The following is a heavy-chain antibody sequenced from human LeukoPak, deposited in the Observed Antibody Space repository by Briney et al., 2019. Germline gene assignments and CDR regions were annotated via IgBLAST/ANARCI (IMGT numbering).Heavy chain of an antibody. D-gene: IGHD3-10*01. CDR3: ARESPGDRRSIYDY. CDR2: IIPIFGTA. V-gene: IGHV1-69*13. CDR1: VCTFSSYA. Sequence: ASVKVSCKASVCTFSSYAISWVRQAPGQALEWMGGIIPIFGTANYAQKFQGRVTINADESTSTAYMELSSLRSEDTAVYYCARESPGDRRSIYDYGGQGTLVTVSS. J-gene: IGHJ4*02.